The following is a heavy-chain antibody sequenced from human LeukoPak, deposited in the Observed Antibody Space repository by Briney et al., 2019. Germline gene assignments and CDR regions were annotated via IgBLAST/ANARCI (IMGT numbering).Heavy chain of an antibody. CDR1: GFTFSSYG. CDR3: ARVHHLSSGWYYLDY. D-gene: IGHD6-19*01. J-gene: IGHJ4*02. CDR2: IWHDGSNK. Sequence: GGSLRLSCAASGFTFSSYGMHWVRPAPGKGLAWVAVIWHDGSNKYYADSVKGRFNISRDNSKNTLYLQMDSLRAEDTAVYYCARVHHLSSGWYYLDYWGQGTLVTVSS. V-gene: IGHV3-33*01.